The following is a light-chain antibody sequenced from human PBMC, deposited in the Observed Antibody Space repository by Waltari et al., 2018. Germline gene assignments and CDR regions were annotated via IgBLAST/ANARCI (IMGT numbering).Light chain of an antibody. J-gene: IGKJ1*01. CDR2: AAS. Sequence: DRVTITCRATQTVSTYLNWYQQKPGKAPKFLIYAASTLQSGVPSRFSGRGSGTDFTLTISSLQPEDFATYYCQQSYSTPRTFGQGTKVEIK. V-gene: IGKV1-39*01. CDR1: QTVSTY. CDR3: QQSYSTPRT.